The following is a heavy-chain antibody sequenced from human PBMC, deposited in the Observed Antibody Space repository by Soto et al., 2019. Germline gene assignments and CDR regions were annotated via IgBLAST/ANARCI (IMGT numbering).Heavy chain of an antibody. Sequence: ASVKVSCKASGYIFTDYYMHWVRQAPGQELGWMGRINPYNGSTNYAQKLQGRVTMTTDTSTSTAYMELRSLRSDDTAVYYCARGLGYGGNFAYWGQGTLVTVS. V-gene: IGHV1-18*04. CDR3: ARGLGYGGNFAY. CDR1: GYIFTDYY. CDR2: INPYNGST. J-gene: IGHJ4*02. D-gene: IGHD4-17*01.